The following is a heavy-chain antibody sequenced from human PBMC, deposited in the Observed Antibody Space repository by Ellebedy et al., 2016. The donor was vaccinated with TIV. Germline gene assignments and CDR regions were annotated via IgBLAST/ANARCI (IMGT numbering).Heavy chain of an antibody. CDR2: ISNNGGST. V-gene: IGHV3-64D*09. CDR1: GLTFRNYA. D-gene: IGHD2-21*01. CDR3: VPRMVVAFEY. J-gene: IGHJ4*02. Sequence: GESLEISCSASGLTFRNYAMHWVRQAPGKGLEYVSAISNNGGSTYYADSVKGRFTISRDNSKNTLYLQMSSLTPEDTAVYYCVPRMVVAFEYWGQGTLVTVSS.